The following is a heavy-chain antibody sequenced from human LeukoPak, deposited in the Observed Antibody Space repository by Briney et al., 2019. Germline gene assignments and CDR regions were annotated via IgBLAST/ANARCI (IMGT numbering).Heavy chain of an antibody. CDR1: GGSFSGYY. V-gene: IGHV4-34*01. D-gene: IGHD3-9*01. J-gene: IGHJ4*02. CDR3: ARQRGYDILTGYYDY. CDR2: ISHSGNT. Sequence: PSETLSLTCAVYGGSFSGYYWSWIRQPPGKGLEWIGEISHSGNTYYNPSLKSRVTISVDTSKNQFSLKLSSVTAADTAVYYCARQRGYDILTGYYDYWGQGTLVTVSS.